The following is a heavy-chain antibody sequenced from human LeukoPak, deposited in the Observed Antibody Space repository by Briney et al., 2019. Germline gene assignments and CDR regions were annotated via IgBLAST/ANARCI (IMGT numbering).Heavy chain of an antibody. CDR2: IRSKANSYAT. D-gene: IGHD1-1*01. CDR3: TRHRIDWDNWNGDYFDY. CDR1: GFTFSGSA. J-gene: IGHJ4*02. V-gene: IGHV3-73*01. Sequence: GGSLRLSCAASGFTFSGSAMHRVRQASGKGLEWVGRIRSKANSYATAYVASVKGRFTISRDDSKNTAYLQMNSLKTEDTAVYYCTRHRIDWDNWNGDYFDYWGQGTLVTVSS.